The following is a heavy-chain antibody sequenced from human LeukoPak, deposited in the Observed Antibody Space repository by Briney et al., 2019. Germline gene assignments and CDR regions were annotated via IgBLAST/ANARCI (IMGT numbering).Heavy chain of an antibody. V-gene: IGHV1-8*03. J-gene: IGHJ4*02. CDR1: GYTFTSYD. Sequence: GASVKVSCKASGYTFTSYDINWVRQATGQGLEWMGWMNPNSGNTGYAQKFQGRVTITRNTSISTAYMELSSLRSEDTAVYYCAREGAYSYGSDYWGQGTLVTVSS. CDR3: AREGAYSYGSDY. CDR2: MNPNSGNT. D-gene: IGHD5-18*01.